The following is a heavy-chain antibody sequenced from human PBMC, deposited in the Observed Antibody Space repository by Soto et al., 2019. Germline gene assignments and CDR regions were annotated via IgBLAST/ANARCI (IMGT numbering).Heavy chain of an antibody. Sequence: GGSLRLSCAASGFTFSSYSMNWVRQAPGKGLEWVAVMSYDGSNKYYADSVKGRFTISRDNSKNTLYLQMNSLRAEDTAVYYCAKDLAAAGTLNDYCGQGTLVTVSS. CDR3: AKDLAAAGTLNDY. D-gene: IGHD6-13*01. V-gene: IGHV3-30*18. J-gene: IGHJ4*02. CDR1: GFTFSSYS. CDR2: MSYDGSNK.